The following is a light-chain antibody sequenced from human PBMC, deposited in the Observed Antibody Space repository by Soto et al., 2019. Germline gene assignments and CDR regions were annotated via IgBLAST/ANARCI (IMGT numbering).Light chain of an antibody. CDR1: QSVSSSY. CDR2: GAS. J-gene: IGKJ4*01. Sequence: EIVLTQSPGTLSLSPGERATLSCRASQSVSSSYLAWYQQKPGQAPRLLIYGASSRATGIPDRFSGSVSGRDFTLTISRLEPEDFVVYYCHQYGASPLTFGGGTKVDIK. V-gene: IGKV3-20*01. CDR3: HQYGASPLT.